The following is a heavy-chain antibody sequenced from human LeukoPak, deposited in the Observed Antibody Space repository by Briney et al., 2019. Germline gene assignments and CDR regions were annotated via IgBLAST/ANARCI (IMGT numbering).Heavy chain of an antibody. V-gene: IGHV3-30*18. CDR2: ISYDGDNQ. J-gene: IGHJ4*02. CDR3: TKEGLLQHCSNTTCYVDH. D-gene: IGHD2-2*01. Sequence: GGSLRLSCAASGFSFSSSGMHWVRQAPGKGLEWVTFISYDGDNQYYAAPVKGRFTVSRSNPKNTLFLDLTSLRPEDTAVYYCTKEGLLQHCSNTTCYVDHWGQGTLVTVSS. CDR1: GFSFSSSG.